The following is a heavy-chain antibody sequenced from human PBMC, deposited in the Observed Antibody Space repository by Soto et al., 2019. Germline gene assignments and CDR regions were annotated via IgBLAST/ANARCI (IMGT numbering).Heavy chain of an antibody. Sequence: QVQLQESGPGLVKPSETLSLTCTVSGGSISSYYWSWIRQPPGKGLEWIGYIYYSGSTNYNPTLKSRVTIAVDTSKNLFSLKLGSVTAADTAVYYCARQLGGYCRGGSCYSSGLDAFDIWGQGTMVTVSS. CDR2: IYYSGST. D-gene: IGHD2-15*01. J-gene: IGHJ3*02. V-gene: IGHV4-59*01. CDR1: GGSISSYY. CDR3: ARQLGGYCRGGSCYSSGLDAFDI.